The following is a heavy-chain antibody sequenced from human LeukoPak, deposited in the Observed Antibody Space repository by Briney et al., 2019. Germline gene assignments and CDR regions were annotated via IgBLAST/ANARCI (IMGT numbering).Heavy chain of an antibody. D-gene: IGHD1-26*01. CDR3: ASHSGSYRHFDY. Sequence: ASVKVSCKASGYTFTSYDINWVRQATGQGLEWMGWMNPNSGNTGYAQKFQGRVTMTRDMSTSTVYMELSSLRSEDTAVCYCASHSGSYRHFDYWGQGTLVTVSS. V-gene: IGHV1-8*01. J-gene: IGHJ4*02. CDR2: MNPNSGNT. CDR1: GYTFTSYD.